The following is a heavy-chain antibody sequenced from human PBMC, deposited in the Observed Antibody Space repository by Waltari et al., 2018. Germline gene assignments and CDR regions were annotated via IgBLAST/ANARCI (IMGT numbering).Heavy chain of an antibody. V-gene: IGHV3-30*03. Sequence: VESGGGAVQSGRSLRLSCAASGFTFSNYGSHWVRQAPGKVLECVEVISYVGSPKFYADSVKGRVTVSRDNSKDTLFLQMNSLRPEDTAVYYCARDTHDFETYYYYATDVWGQGTTVTVSS. CDR1: GFTFSNYG. D-gene: IGHD2-21*01. CDR3: ARDTHDFETYYYYATDV. CDR2: ISYVGSPK. J-gene: IGHJ6*02.